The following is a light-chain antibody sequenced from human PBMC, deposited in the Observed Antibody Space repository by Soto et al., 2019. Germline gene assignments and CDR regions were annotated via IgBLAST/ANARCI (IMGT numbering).Light chain of an antibody. CDR1: SSDVGGYNY. CDR2: DVS. CDR3: SSYPSSGYVV. V-gene: IGLV2-14*01. Sequence: QSALTQPASVSGSPGQSITISCTGTSSDVGGYNYVSWYQQHPGKAPKLMIYDVSNRPSGVSNRFSGSKSGNTASLTISGLQAEDEADYYCSSYPSSGYVVFGGGTKLTVL. J-gene: IGLJ2*01.